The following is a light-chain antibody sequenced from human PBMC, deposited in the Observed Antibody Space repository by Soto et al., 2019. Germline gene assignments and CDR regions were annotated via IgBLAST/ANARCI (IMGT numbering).Light chain of an antibody. J-gene: IGKJ3*01. CDR2: DAS. Sequence: EIVLTQSPATLSLSPGERATLSCRASQSVSSYLAWYQQKPGQAPRLLIYDASNRATGIPARFSGSGSGTGFTLTISSLEPDDFAVYYCQQRSNWPLFGPGTKVDIK. V-gene: IGKV3-11*01. CDR1: QSVSSY. CDR3: QQRSNWPL.